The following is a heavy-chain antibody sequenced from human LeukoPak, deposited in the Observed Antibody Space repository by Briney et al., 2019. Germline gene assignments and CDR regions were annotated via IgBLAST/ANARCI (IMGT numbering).Heavy chain of an antibody. CDR3: AKTARNMITFGGVMSY. V-gene: IGHV3-23*01. Sequence: PGGSLRLSCAASGLTFSSYAMSWVRQAPGKGLEWVSAISGSGGSTYYADSVKGRFTISRDNSKNTLYLQMNSLRAEDTAVYYCAKTARNMITFGGVMSYWGQGTLVTVSS. J-gene: IGHJ4*02. CDR1: GLTFSSYA. D-gene: IGHD3-16*01. CDR2: ISGSGGST.